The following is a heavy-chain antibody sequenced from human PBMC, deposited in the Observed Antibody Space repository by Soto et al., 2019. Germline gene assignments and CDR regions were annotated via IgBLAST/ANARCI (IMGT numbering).Heavy chain of an antibody. V-gene: IGHV3-23*01. CDR3: AKSSLCIPVGFLDY. Sequence: PGKGLEWVSGVSGGGGSTFYPDSVKGRFTISRDNSKNTLYLQMNSLRAEDTAVYYCAKSSLCIPVGFLDYWRKRSVVTVSS. D-gene: IGHD2-21*01. CDR2: VSGGGGST. J-gene: IGHJ4*02.